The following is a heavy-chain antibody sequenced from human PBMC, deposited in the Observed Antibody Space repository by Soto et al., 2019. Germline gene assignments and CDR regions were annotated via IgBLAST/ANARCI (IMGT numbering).Heavy chain of an antibody. CDR1: GGTFSSYA. J-gene: IGHJ5*02. CDR2: IIPIFGTA. D-gene: IGHD5-18*01. Sequence: QVQLVESGAEVKKPGSSVEVSCKASGGTFSSYAISWVRQAPVQGLEWMGGIIPIFGTANYAQKFQGRVTITADESTSTDYMELSSLRSEDTAVYYCARDTGYRYGPSTPWGQGTLVTVSS. V-gene: IGHV1-69*01. CDR3: ARDTGYRYGPSTP.